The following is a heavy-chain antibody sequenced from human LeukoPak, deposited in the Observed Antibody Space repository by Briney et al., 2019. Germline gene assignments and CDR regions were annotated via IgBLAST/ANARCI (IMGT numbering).Heavy chain of an antibody. CDR1: GYTFTAYY. CDR2: INPNSGGT. D-gene: IGHD4-23*01. J-gene: IGHJ6*02. CDR3: ARIFSDDYGGRDYYYGMDV. Sequence: ASVKVSCKASGYTFTAYYMHWVRQAPGKGLEWMGWINPNSGGTNYAQKFQGRVTMTRDTSISTAYMELSRLRSDDTAVYYCARIFSDDYGGRDYYYGMDVRGQGTLVTVSS. V-gene: IGHV1-2*02.